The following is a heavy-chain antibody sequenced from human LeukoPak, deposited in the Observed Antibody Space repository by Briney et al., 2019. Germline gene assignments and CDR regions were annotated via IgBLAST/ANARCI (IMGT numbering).Heavy chain of an antibody. CDR1: GFAVSSNY. J-gene: IGHJ4*02. D-gene: IGHD1-26*01. CDR2: IYSGGST. V-gene: IGHV3-66*01. Sequence: GGSLRLSCAASGFAVSSNYMSWVRQAPGRGLEWVSVIYSGGSTYYADSVKGRFTISRDNSKNTLYLQMNSLRAEDTAVYYCARDRRSIVGATYYFDYWGQGTLVTVSS. CDR3: ARDRRSIVGATYYFDY.